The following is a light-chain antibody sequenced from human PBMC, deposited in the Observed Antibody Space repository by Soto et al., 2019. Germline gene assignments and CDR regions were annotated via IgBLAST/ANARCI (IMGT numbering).Light chain of an antibody. CDR2: AAS. CDR3: LQHNSYPRT. V-gene: IGKV1-17*01. Sequence: DIQMTQAPSTLSASVGDRVTITCRASQSISSWLGWYQQKPGKAPKRLIYAASSLQSGVPSRFSGSRAGKKFTLTISSLQPEDVATYDCLQHNSYPRTFGQGNEVQIK. CDR1: QSISSW. J-gene: IGKJ1*01.